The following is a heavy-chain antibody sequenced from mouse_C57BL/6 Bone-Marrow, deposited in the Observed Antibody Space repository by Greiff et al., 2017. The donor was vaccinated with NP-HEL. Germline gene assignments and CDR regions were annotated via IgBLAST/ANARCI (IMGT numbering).Heavy chain of an antibody. J-gene: IGHJ2*01. D-gene: IGHD2-13*01. Sequence: EVQVVESGGGLVQPGGSLKLSCAASGFTFSDYYMYWVRQTPEKRLEWVAYISNGGGSTYYPDTVKGRFTISRDNAKNTLYLQMSRLKSEDTAMYYCARHGDYTFDYWGQGTTLTVSS. CDR3: ARHGDYTFDY. V-gene: IGHV5-12*01. CDR1: GFTFSDYY. CDR2: ISNGGGST.